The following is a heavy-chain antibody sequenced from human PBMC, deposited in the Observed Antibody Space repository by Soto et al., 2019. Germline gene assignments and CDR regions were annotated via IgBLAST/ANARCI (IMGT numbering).Heavy chain of an antibody. V-gene: IGHV3-48*01. CDR1: GFTFSSYS. D-gene: IGHD6-19*01. CDR3: ARGGAVAGLNYYYYYGMDV. J-gene: IGHJ6*02. CDR2: ISSSSSTI. Sequence: PGGSLRLSCAASGFTFSSYSMNWVRQAPGKGLEWVSYISSSSSTIYYADSVKGRFTISRDNAKNSLYLQMNSLRAEDTAVYYCARGGAVAGLNYYYYYGMDVWGQGTTVTVSS.